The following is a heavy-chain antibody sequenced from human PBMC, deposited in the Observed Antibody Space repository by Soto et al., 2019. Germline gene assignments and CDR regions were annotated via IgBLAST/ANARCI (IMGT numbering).Heavy chain of an antibody. CDR3: ASLQGSGSYYKTRLDY. D-gene: IGHD3-10*01. J-gene: IGHJ4*02. V-gene: IGHV3-33*01. CDR1: GFTFSSYG. CDR2: IWYDGSNK. Sequence: PGGSLRLSCAASGFTFSSYGMHWVRQAPGKGLERVAVIWYDGSNKYYADSVKGRFTISRDNSKNTLYLQMSSLRAEDTAVYYCASLQGSGSYYKTRLDYWGQGTLVTVSS.